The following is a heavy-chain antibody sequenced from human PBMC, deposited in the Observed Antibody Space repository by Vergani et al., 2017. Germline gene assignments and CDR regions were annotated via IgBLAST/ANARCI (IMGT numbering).Heavy chain of an antibody. D-gene: IGHD6-6*01. J-gene: IGHJ4*02. V-gene: IGHV4-34*11. CDR3: AREGSKSSSWRSRRPSGFDY. CDR2: IYYSGST. Sequence: QVQLQQWGAGLLKPSETLSLTCAVYGGSFSGYYWSWIRQPPGKGLEWIGYIYYSGSTNYNPSLKSRVTISVDTSKNQFSLKLSSVTAADTAVYFCAREGSKSSSWRSRRPSGFDYWGQGTLVTVSS. CDR1: GGSFSGYY.